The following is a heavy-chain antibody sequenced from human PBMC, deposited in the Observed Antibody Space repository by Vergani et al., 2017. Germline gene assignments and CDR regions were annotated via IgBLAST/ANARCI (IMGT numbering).Heavy chain of an antibody. CDR2: IFYSGST. D-gene: IGHD3-3*01. V-gene: IGHV4-31*11. CDR1: GGPTSRGGYN. J-gene: IGHJ3*02. CDR3: ARAPIGSTIFGVVIIRFAFDI. Sequence: QVQLQESGPGLVKPSQTLSLTCAVSGGPTSRGGYNWSGIPQHPGKGRVCVGYIFYSGSTYYNPSLKSRVTISVDTSKNQFSRKLSSVPAADTAVYYCARAPIGSTIFGVVIIRFAFDIWGQGTMVTVSS.